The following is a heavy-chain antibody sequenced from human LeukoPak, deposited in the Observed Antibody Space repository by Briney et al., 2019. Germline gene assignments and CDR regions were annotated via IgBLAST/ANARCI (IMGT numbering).Heavy chain of an antibody. CDR1: GRTFSSYV. D-gene: IGHD3-10*01. Sequence: SVKVSCKASGRTFSSYVISWVRQAPGQGLEWMGKIIPMFGIANYAQKFQGRVTITADKSTSTVYMELSSLRSEDTAVYYCARGEYVVRGAYGYFDLWGRGTLVAVSS. CDR2: IIPMFGIA. J-gene: IGHJ2*01. CDR3: ARGEYVVRGAYGYFDL. V-gene: IGHV1-69*04.